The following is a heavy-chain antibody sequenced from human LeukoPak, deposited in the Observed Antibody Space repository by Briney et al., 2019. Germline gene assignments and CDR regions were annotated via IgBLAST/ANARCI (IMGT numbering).Heavy chain of an antibody. D-gene: IGHD6-13*01. J-gene: IGHJ4*02. Sequence: GGSLRLSCAASGFTFSTYGMHWVRQAPGKGLEWVAIIRYDGSNKYYADSVKGRITISGDNSKNTLYLQMNSLRAEDTGVYYCARDLKEAAVTCFDYWGQGTLVTVSS. CDR2: IRYDGSNK. CDR1: GFTFSTYG. CDR3: ARDLKEAAVTCFDY. V-gene: IGHV3-30*03.